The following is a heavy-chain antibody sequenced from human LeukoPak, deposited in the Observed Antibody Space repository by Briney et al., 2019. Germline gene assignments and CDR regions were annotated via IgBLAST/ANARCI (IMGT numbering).Heavy chain of an antibody. CDR1: GFSVSSNY. J-gene: IGHJ4*02. CDR3: AKDRGVIFDSYFDY. D-gene: IGHD3/OR15-3a*01. CDR2: IYSGGST. Sequence: PGGSLRLSCAASGFSVSSNYMSWVRQAPGKGLEWVSIIYSGGSTNYADSVKGRFTISRDNFKNTLYLQMNSLRAEDTAVYYCAKDRGVIFDSYFDYWGQGTLVTVSS. V-gene: IGHV3-53*01.